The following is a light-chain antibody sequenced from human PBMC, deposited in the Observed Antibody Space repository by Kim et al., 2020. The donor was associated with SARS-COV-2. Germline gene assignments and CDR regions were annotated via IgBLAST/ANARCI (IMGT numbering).Light chain of an antibody. CDR2: GAS. CDR3: QQYNTWLIT. Sequence: VSPGERATLSCRASQSVSTNLAWYQHQPGQAPRLLIYGASTRATGIPARFSGSGSGTEFTLTISSLQSEDFAVYYCQQYNTWLITFGQGTRLEIK. CDR1: QSVSTN. J-gene: IGKJ5*01. V-gene: IGKV3D-15*01.